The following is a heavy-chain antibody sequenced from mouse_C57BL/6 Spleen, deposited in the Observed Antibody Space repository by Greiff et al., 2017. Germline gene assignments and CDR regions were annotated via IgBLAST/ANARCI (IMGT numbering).Heavy chain of an antibody. V-gene: IGHV1-50*01. CDR2: IDPSDSYT. CDR1: GYTFTSYW. D-gene: IGHD4-1*01. CDR3: ARRGSGDY. J-gene: IGHJ2*01. Sequence: VQLQQPGAELVKPGASVKLSCKASGYTFTSYWMQWVKQRPGQGLEWIGEIDPSDSYTNYNQKFKGKATLTVDTSSSTAYVQLSSLTSEDSAVFYCARRGSGDYWGQGTTLTVSS.